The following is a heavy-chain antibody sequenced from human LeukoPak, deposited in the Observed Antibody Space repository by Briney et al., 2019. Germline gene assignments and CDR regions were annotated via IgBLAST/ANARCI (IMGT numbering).Heavy chain of an antibody. D-gene: IGHD3-10*01. V-gene: IGHV3-30*18. Sequence: PGRSLRLSCVASGFSFSRHGMHWVRQTPGKGLEWVAVISSDGTKKDYADSVKGRFTVSRDNSKNTLYVQMDRLRPEDTALYYCTKDYGSADYGNYWYSDLWGRGTLVMVSS. CDR3: TKDYGSADYGNYWYSDL. J-gene: IGHJ2*01. CDR2: ISSDGTKK. CDR1: GFSFSRHG.